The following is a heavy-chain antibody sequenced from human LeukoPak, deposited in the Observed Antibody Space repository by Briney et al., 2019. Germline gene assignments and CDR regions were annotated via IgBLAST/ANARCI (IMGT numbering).Heavy chain of an antibody. CDR1: GDSVSSTNYY. D-gene: IGHD4-17*01. Sequence: SETLSLTCVVSGDSVSSTNYYWGWIRQPPGKGLEWIGTTHYSGNTYYNPSLKSRVTISLDTSKNQFSLRLNSVTAADTAVYYCAREEAYRTYGDYSPFDFWGQGTLVTVPS. CDR2: THYSGNT. V-gene: IGHV4-39*07. J-gene: IGHJ5*01. CDR3: AREEAYRTYGDYSPFDF.